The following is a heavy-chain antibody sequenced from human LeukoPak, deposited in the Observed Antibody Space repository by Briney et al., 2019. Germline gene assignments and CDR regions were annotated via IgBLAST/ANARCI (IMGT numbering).Heavy chain of an antibody. CDR1: GYTFTGYY. CDR2: INPNSGGT. J-gene: IGHJ1*01. CDR3: ARGYCSGGSCYSSSGYFQH. V-gene: IGHV1-2*02. D-gene: IGHD2-15*01. Sequence: ASVKVSCKASGYTFTGYYMHWGRQAPGQGLGWVGWINPNSGGTNYAQKFQGRVTMTRDTSISTAYMELSRLRSDDTAVYYCARGYCSGGSCYSSSGYFQHWGQGTLVTVSS.